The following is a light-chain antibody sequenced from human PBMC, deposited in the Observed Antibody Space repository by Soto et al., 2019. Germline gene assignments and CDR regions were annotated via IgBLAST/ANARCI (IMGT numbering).Light chain of an antibody. V-gene: IGKV3-20*01. CDR1: QSVSSRY. CDR2: GAS. CDR3: QKYGSSPRT. J-gene: IGKJ1*01. Sequence: EIVLTQSPGTLSLSPGERATLSCRASQSVSSRYLARYQQKPGQAPRLLIYGASSRATGIPDRFSGSGSGTDFTLTINRLEPEDFAMYYCQKYGSSPRTYGQGTKVEIK.